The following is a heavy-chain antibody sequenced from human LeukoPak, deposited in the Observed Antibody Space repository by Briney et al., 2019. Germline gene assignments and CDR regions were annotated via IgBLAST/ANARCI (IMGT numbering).Heavy chain of an antibody. CDR2: ISYDGSNK. D-gene: IGHD5-24*01. CDR3: ARDDYGYHAFEI. CDR1: GFTFSSCA. V-gene: IGHV3-30-3*01. J-gene: IGHJ3*02. Sequence: PGGSLRLSCAASGFTFSSCAMHWVRQAPGKGLEWVAVISYDGSNKYYADSVKGRFTISRDNSKNTLYLQMNSLRAEDTAVYYCARDDYGYHAFEIWGQGTMVTVSS.